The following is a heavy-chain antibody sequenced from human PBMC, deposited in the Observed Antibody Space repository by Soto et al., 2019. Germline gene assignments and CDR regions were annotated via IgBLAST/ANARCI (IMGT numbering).Heavy chain of an antibody. CDR1: GFSLRSDW. V-gene: IGHV3-7*01. J-gene: IGHJ3*02. D-gene: IGHD3-10*01. CDR3: GTDRWGGAFDM. CDR2: IKEDGSVK. Sequence: EVQVVESGGGLVQPGGSLRLSCAAIGFSLRSDWMAWVRQIPGKGLEFVANIKEDGSVKNYVDSVKGRFSISRDNDKNSMYLQMNSLRPEDTAVYYCGTDRWGGAFDMWGQGTTVTVSS.